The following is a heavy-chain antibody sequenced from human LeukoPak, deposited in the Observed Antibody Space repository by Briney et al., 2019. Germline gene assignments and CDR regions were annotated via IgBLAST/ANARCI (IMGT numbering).Heavy chain of an antibody. Sequence: ASVKVSCKASGYTFTSYYMHWVRQAPGQGLEWMGIINPSGGSTSYAQKFQGRVTMTRDTSTSTVYMELSSLRSEDTAVYYCARDGGTYYDILPGPDFDYWGQETLVPVSS. CDR2: INPSGGST. J-gene: IGHJ4*02. V-gene: IGHV1-46*01. CDR1: GYTFTSYY. D-gene: IGHD3-9*01. CDR3: ARDGGTYYDILPGPDFDY.